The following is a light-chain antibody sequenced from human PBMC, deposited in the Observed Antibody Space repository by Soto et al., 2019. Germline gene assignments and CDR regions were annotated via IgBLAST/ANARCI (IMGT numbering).Light chain of an antibody. CDR1: SSNIGSNS. CDR3: AAWDDSLSGWV. V-gene: IGLV1-47*01. CDR2: RNN. J-gene: IGLJ3*02. Sequence: QSVLTQPPSASGTPGQRVTISCSGTSSNIGSNSVFWYHQLPGTAPKLLIYRNNQRPSGVPDRFSASKSGTSASLAISGLRSEDEADYYCAAWDDSLSGWVFGGGTKLTVL.